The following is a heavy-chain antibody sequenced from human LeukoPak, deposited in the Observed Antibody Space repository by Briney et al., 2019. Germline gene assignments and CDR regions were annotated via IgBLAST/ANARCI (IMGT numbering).Heavy chain of an antibody. V-gene: IGHV4-59*12. CDR1: GGSISSYY. CDR2: IYYSGST. CDR3: ARGTLWFGELLFDY. J-gene: IGHJ4*02. Sequence: SETLSLTCTVSGGSISSYYWSWIRQPPGKGLEWIGYIYYSGSTYYNPSLKSRVTISVDTSKNQFSLKLSSVTAADTAVYYCARGTLWFGELLFDYWGQGTLVTVSS. D-gene: IGHD3-10*01.